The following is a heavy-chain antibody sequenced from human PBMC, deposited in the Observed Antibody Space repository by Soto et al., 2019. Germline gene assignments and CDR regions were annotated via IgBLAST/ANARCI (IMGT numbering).Heavy chain of an antibody. CDR1: GYTFTSHD. CDR3: ASDMSTT. J-gene: IGHJ5*02. Sequence: QVQLVQSGAEVKKPGASVKVSCKASGYTFTSHDINWMRQTTGQGLEWMGWMNPNSGHTNYAQKXQXRXXMTRDTSINTSYMELTNLRSEDTAIYYCASDMSTTWGQGTLVTVSS. V-gene: IGHV1-8*01. CDR2: MNPNSGHT. D-gene: IGHD2-2*01.